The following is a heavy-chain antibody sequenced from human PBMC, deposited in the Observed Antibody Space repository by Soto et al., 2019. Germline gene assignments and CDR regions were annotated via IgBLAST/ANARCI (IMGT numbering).Heavy chain of an antibody. D-gene: IGHD3-22*01. CDR1: GFTFSSYA. CDR2: ISGSGGST. V-gene: IGHV3-23*01. CDR3: AKVLNYYDSSGQYYFDY. Sequence: GGSLRLSCAASGFTFSSYAMSWVRQAPGKGLEWVSAISGSGGSTYYADSVKGRFTISRDNSKNTLYLQMNSLRAEDTAVYYCAKVLNYYDSSGQYYFDYWGQGTLVTVSS. J-gene: IGHJ4*02.